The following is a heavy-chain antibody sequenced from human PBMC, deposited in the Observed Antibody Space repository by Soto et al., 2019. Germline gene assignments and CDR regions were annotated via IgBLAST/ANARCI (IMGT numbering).Heavy chain of an antibody. J-gene: IGHJ4*02. V-gene: IGHV1-69*05. CDR3: ARTCRSGGSCYLEY. D-gene: IGHD2-15*01. CDR1: GGTFSSYA. Sequence: SCKASGGTFSSYAISWVRQAPGQGLEWMGGIIPIFGTANYAQKFQGRVTMTTDTSTSTAYMEVGSLRSDDTAVYYCARTCRSGGSCYLEYWGEGTLVTVSS. CDR2: IIPIFGTA.